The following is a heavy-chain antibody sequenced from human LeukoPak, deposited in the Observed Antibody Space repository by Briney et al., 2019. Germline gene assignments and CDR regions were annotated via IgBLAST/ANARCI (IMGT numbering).Heavy chain of an antibody. D-gene: IGHD3-10*01. CDR2: IYYSGST. Sequence: SETLSLTCTVSGGSISSYYWSWIRQPPGKGLEWVGYIYYSGSTNYNPSLKSRVTISVDTSKNQFSLKLSSVTAADTAIYYCARGGYYGSGNDFRFDPWGQGTLVTVSS. J-gene: IGHJ5*02. V-gene: IGHV4-59*01. CDR1: GGSISSYY. CDR3: ARGGYYGSGNDFRFDP.